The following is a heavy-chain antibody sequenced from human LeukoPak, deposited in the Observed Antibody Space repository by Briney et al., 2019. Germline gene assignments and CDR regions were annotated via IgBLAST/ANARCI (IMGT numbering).Heavy chain of an antibody. D-gene: IGHD3-16*01. CDR2: IYSGGST. J-gene: IGHJ6*02. V-gene: IGHV3-53*01. CDR1: GFTFSSYA. Sequence: GGSLRLSCAASGFTFSSYAMSWVRQAPGKGLEWVSVIYSGGSTYYADSVKGRFTISRDNSKNTLYLQMNSLRAEDTAVYYCARLWGLYYYGMDVWGQGTTVTVSS. CDR3: ARLWGLYYYGMDV.